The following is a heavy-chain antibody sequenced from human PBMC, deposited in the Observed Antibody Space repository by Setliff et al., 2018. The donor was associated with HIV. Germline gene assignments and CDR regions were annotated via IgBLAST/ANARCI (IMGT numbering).Heavy chain of an antibody. CDR2: ISAYNGNT. J-gene: IGHJ3*02. D-gene: IGHD4-4*01. Sequence: ASVKVSCKAFGYTFINYGISWVRQAPGQGLEWMGWISAYNGNTEYAQKFQGRVTMTTDTSTSTAYMELRSLRSDDTAVYYCARDVDYTDAFDIWGQGTMVTVSS. CDR3: ARDVDYTDAFDI. V-gene: IGHV1-18*01. CDR1: GYTFINYG.